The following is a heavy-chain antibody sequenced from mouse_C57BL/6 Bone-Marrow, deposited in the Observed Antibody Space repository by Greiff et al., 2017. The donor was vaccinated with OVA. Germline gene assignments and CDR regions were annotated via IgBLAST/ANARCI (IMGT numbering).Heavy chain of an antibody. CDR1: GFTFSDAW. J-gene: IGHJ1*03. CDR3: TRAPITTVVAPYWYFDV. Sequence: EVNVVESGGGLVQPGGSMKLSCAASGFTFSDAWMDWVRQSPEKGLEWVAEIRNKANNHATYYAESVKGRFTISRDDSKSSVYLQMNSLRAEDTGIYYCTRAPITTVVAPYWYFDVWGTGTTVTVSS. V-gene: IGHV6-6*01. D-gene: IGHD1-1*01. CDR2: IRNKANNHAT.